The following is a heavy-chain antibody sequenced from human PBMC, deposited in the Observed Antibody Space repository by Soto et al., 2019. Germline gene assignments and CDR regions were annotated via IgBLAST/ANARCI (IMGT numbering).Heavy chain of an antibody. CDR1: GFTFDDYA. CDR2: ISWNSGSI. Sequence: HPGGSLRLSCAASGFTFDDYAMHWVRQAPGKGLEWVSGISWNSGSIGYADSVKGRFTISRDNAKNSLYLQMNSLRAEDTALYYCAKGLYSSSWPFDYWGQGTLVTVSS. J-gene: IGHJ4*02. V-gene: IGHV3-9*01. D-gene: IGHD6-13*01. CDR3: AKGLYSSSWPFDY.